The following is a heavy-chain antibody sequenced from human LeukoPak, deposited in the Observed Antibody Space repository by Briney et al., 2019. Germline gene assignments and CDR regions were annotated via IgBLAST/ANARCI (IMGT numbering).Heavy chain of an antibody. Sequence: SETLSLTCTVSGSSISSYYWSWIRQPPGKGLEWIGYIYYSGSTNYNPSLKSRVTISVDTSKNQFSLKLSSVTAADTAVYYCARGWGVRGVIAFDYWGQGTLVTVSS. J-gene: IGHJ4*02. CDR3: ARGWGVRGVIAFDY. CDR1: GSSISSYY. CDR2: IYYSGST. V-gene: IGHV4-59*01. D-gene: IGHD3-10*01.